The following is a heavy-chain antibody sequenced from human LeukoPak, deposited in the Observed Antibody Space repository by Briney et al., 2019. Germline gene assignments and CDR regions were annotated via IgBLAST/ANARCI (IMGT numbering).Heavy chain of an antibody. CDR1: GFTFSSYG. V-gene: IGHV3-33*01. CDR2: IWYDGSNK. CDR3: ERDTRGYFDY. J-gene: IGHJ4*02. Sequence: GRSLRLSCAASGFTFSSYGMHWVRQAPGKGLEWVAVIWYDGSNKYYADSVKGRFTISRDNSKNTLYLQMNSLRAEDTAVYYCERDTRGYFDYWGQGTLVTVPS.